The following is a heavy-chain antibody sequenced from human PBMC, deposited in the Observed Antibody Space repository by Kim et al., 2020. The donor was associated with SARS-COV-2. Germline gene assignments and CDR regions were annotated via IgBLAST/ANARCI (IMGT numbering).Heavy chain of an antibody. Sequence: GGSLRLSCAASGFTFSSYAMSWVRQAPGKGLEWVSAISGSGGSTYYADSVKGRFTISRDNSKNTLYLQMNSLRAEDTAVYYCAKDYCTNGVCPTNGYFDLWGRGTLVTVSS. CDR3: AKDYCTNGVCPTNGYFDL. CDR1: GFTFSSYA. D-gene: IGHD2-8*01. J-gene: IGHJ2*01. V-gene: IGHV3-23*01. CDR2: ISGSGGST.